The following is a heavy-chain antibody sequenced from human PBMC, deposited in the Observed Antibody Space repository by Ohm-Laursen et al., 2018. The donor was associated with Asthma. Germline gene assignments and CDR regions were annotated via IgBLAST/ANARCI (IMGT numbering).Heavy chain of an antibody. D-gene: IGHD3-10*01. CDR1: GFTFSSYS. CDR3: ARDFWVQGNHYFDY. CDR2: IYYSGST. J-gene: IGHJ4*02. Sequence: LRLSCSASGFTFSSYSMNWVRQHPGKGLEWIGYIYYSGSTYYNPSLKSRVTISVDTSKNQFSLKLSSVTAADTAVFYCARDFWVQGNHYFDYWGQGTLVTVSS. V-gene: IGHV4-31*02.